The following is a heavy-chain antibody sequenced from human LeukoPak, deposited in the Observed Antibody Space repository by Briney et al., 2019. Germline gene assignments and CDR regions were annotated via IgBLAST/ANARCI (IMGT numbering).Heavy chain of an antibody. CDR2: ITDSSAP. CDR3: AIFQASGSRGRGSGF. V-gene: IGHV3-23*01. CDR1: GFTFSSYV. Sequence: GGSLRLSCVGSGFTFSSYVMTWLRQAPGKGLEWVSTITDSSAPLYVDSVKGRFAITRDNSKSTLFLQLSGLRLEDTAVYYCAIFQASGSRGRGSGFWGQGTLVTVSS. J-gene: IGHJ4*02. D-gene: IGHD3-16*01.